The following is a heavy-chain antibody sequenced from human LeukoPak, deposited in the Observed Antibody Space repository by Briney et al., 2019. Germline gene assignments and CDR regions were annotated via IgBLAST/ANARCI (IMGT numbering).Heavy chain of an antibody. D-gene: IGHD6-13*01. CDR3: ARDFYSSSWRPNWFDP. CDR2: ISAYNGNT. V-gene: IGHV1-18*01. J-gene: IGHJ5*02. CDR1: GYTFTSYG. Sequence: ASVKVSCKASGYTFTSYGINWVRQAPGQGLERMGWISAYNGNTNYAQKLQGRVTMTTDTSTSTAYMELRSLRSDDTAVYYCARDFYSSSWRPNWFDPWGQGTLVTVSS.